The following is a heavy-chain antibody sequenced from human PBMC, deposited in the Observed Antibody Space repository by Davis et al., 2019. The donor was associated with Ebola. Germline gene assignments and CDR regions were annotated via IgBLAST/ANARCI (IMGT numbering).Heavy chain of an antibody. D-gene: IGHD7-27*01. CDR1: GFTFSNYR. CDR3: ARGSLHSDVNWGGGDFYYGFDV. V-gene: IGHV3-74*01. Sequence: GESLKISCEASGFTFSNYRMHWVRQDPGTGLLWVSRIKNDGSSTTYADSVQGRFTISRDNAKSTLYLQMNSLRAEDTAVYYCARGSLHSDVNWGGGDFYYGFDVWGKGTTVTVSP. CDR2: IKNDGSST. J-gene: IGHJ6*04.